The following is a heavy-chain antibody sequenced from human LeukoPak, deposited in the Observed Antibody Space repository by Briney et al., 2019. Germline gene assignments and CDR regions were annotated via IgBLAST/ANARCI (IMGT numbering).Heavy chain of an antibody. CDR3: ARGSSYNWNYVDAFDI. D-gene: IGHD1-7*01. CDR1: GGSISSGDYY. V-gene: IGHV4-30-4*08. CDR2: IYYSGST. J-gene: IGHJ3*02. Sequence: SETLSLTCTVSGGSISSGDYYWSWIRQPPGKGLEWIGYIYYSGSTYYNPSLKSRVTISVDTSKNQFSLKLSSVTAADTAVYYCARGSSYNWNYVDAFDIWGQGTMVTVSS.